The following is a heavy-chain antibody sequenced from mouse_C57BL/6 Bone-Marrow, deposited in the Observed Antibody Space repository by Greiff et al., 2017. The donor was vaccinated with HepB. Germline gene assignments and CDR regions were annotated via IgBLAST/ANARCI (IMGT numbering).Heavy chain of an antibody. CDR3: ARVPSPL. V-gene: IGHV1-81*01. J-gene: IGHJ2*01. CDR2: IYPRSGNT. CDR1: GYTFTSYG. Sequence: QVQLQQSGAELARPGASVKLSCKASGYTFTSYGISWVKQRTGQGLEWIGEIYPRSGNTYYNEKFKGKATLTADKSSSTAYMELRSLTSEDSAVYFCARVPSPLWGQGTTLTVSS. D-gene: IGHD6-1*01.